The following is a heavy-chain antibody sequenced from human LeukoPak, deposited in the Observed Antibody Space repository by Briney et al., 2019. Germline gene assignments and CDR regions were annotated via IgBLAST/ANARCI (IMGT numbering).Heavy chain of an antibody. D-gene: IGHD6-13*01. V-gene: IGHV4-59*08. CDR1: GGSISSYY. Sequence: SETLSLTCTVSGGSISSYYWSWIRQPPGKGLEWIGYIYYSGSTNYNPSLKSRVTISVDTSKNQFSLKLSFVTAADTAVYYCARHTAAAGDFDYWGQGTLVTVSS. J-gene: IGHJ4*02. CDR2: IYYSGST. CDR3: ARHTAAAGDFDY.